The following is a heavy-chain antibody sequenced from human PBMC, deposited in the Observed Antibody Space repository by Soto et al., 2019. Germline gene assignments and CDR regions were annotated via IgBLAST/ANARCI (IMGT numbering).Heavy chain of an antibody. D-gene: IGHD5-18*01. CDR1: GYSFTDYH. Sequence: QVQLVQSGAEVKKPGASVRVSCKASGYSFTDYHIHWVRQAPGQGLEWLGRINPKSGGTSTAQKFQGWVTMTRDRSISTVYLELSSLRSDDTAVYYCARGYGSSPNMELRFGMDVWGQGTTISVSS. V-gene: IGHV1-2*04. CDR3: ARGYGSSPNMELRFGMDV. CDR2: INPKSGGT. J-gene: IGHJ6*02.